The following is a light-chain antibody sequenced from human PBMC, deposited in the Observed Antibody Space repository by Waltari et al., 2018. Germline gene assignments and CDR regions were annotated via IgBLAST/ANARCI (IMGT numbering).Light chain of an antibody. CDR3: CSYAGTPRVV. Sequence: QSALTQPASVSGSPGPSITIPCTGTNTDIGSYNLVSWYQQHPGKAPKVIIFEVNKRPSGVSNRFSGSKSGNTASLTVSGLHPEDEADYYCCSYAGTPRVVFGGGTKLTVL. CDR1: NTDIGSYNL. V-gene: IGLV2-23*02. CDR2: EVN. J-gene: IGLJ2*01.